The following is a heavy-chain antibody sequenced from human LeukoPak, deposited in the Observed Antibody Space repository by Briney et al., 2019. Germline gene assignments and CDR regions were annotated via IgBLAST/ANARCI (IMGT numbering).Heavy chain of an antibody. V-gene: IGHV3-23*01. CDR1: GFTFSSYG. Sequence: GGSLRLSCAASGFTFSSYGMSWVRQAPGKGLEWVSAISGSGGSTYYADSVKGRFTISRDNSKNTLYLQMNSLRAEDTAVYYCAKKIAAAGTLFDYWGQGTLVTVSS. J-gene: IGHJ4*02. D-gene: IGHD6-13*01. CDR3: AKKIAAAGTLFDY. CDR2: ISGSGGST.